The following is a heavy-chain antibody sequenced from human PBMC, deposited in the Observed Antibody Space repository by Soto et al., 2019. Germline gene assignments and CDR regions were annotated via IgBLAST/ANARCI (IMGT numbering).Heavy chain of an antibody. J-gene: IGHJ3*02. CDR2: ISAYNGNT. CDR3: ARLIVVPTPDAFDI. Sequence: ASVKVSCKASGYTFTSYGISWVRQAPGQGLEWMGWISAYNGNTNYAQKLQGGVTMTTDTSTSTAYMELRSLRSDDTAVYYCARLIVVPTPDAFDIWGQGTMVTVSS. D-gene: IGHD2-21*01. V-gene: IGHV1-18*01. CDR1: GYTFTSYG.